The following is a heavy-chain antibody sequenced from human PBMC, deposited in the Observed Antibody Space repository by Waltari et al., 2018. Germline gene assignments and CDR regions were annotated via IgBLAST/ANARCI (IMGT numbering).Heavy chain of an antibody. Sequence: EVQLVESGGGLVQPGGSLSIPCAASGFTFSSYSMNWVRQAPGKGLEWVSYISSSSSTIYYADSVKGRFTISRDNAKNSLFLQMNSLRAEDTAVYYCTRDLYGSGGDYFDPWGQGTLVTVSS. CDR2: ISSSSSTI. V-gene: IGHV3-48*04. CDR1: GFTFSSYS. D-gene: IGHD6-19*01. CDR3: TRDLYGSGGDYFDP. J-gene: IGHJ4*02.